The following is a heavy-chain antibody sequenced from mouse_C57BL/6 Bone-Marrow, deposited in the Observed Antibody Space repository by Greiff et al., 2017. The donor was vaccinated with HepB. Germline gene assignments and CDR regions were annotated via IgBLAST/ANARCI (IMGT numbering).Heavy chain of an antibody. Sequence: QVQLQQPGAELVKPGASVKMSCKASGYTFTSYWITWVKQRPGQGLEWIGDIYPGSGSTNYNEKFKSKATLTVDTPSSTAYMQLSSLTSEDSAVYYCAREGITTDWFAYWGQGTLVTVSA. D-gene: IGHD1-2*01. CDR1: GYTFTSYW. V-gene: IGHV1-55*01. CDR3: AREGITTDWFAY. CDR2: IYPGSGST. J-gene: IGHJ3*01.